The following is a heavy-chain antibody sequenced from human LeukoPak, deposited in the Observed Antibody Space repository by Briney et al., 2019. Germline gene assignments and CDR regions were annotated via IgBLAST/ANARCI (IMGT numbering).Heavy chain of an antibody. V-gene: IGHV1-46*01. CDR1: GYTFTIYY. Sequence: ASVKVSFKASGYTFTIYYMHWVRQAPGQGLEWMGIINPSGGSTSYARKFQGRVTMTRDTSTSTVYMELSSLRSEDTAVYYCARAATMIVVVPFFDYWGQGTLVTVSS. CDR3: ARAATMIVVVPFFDY. D-gene: IGHD3-22*01. CDR2: INPSGGST. J-gene: IGHJ4*02.